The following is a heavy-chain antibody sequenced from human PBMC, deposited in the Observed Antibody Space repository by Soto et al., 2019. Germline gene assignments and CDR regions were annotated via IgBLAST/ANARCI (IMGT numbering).Heavy chain of an antibody. Sequence: QVQLQESGPGLVKPSQTLSLTCTVSGGSISSGDYYWSWIRQPPGKGLEWIGYIYYSGSTYYNPSLKSRVTISVDTSKNQFSRKLSSVTAADTAVYYCARDPAPRWSGYRWFDPWGQGTLVTVSS. J-gene: IGHJ5*02. CDR3: ARDPAPRWSGYRWFDP. CDR1: GGSISSGDYY. D-gene: IGHD3-3*01. CDR2: IYYSGST. V-gene: IGHV4-30-4*01.